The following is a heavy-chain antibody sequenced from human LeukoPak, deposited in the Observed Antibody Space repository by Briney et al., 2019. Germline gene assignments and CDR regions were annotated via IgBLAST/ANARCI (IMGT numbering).Heavy chain of an antibody. V-gene: IGHV1-18*01. CDR1: GYTFTSYG. D-gene: IGHD3-22*01. J-gene: IGHJ5*02. CDR3: ARGGDYYDSSGYYNWFDP. Sequence: AASVKASCKASGYTFTSYGISWVRQAPGQGLEWMGWISAYNGNTNYAQKLQGRVTMTTDTSTSTAYMELRSLRSDDTAVYYCARGGDYYDSSGYYNWFDPWGQGTLVTVSS. CDR2: ISAYNGNT.